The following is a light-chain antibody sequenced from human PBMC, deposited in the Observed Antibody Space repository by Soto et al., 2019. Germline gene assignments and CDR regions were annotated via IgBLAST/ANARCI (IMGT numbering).Light chain of an antibody. CDR2: GAS. CDR1: ETVATN. Sequence: VMTQSPATLSVSPGERATLSCWASETVATNLAWYQQKPGQAPRLLISGASTRAAGISDRFRGSGSGTEFTLSISSLRSEDSAIYYCQQYFAWPPMTCGQGTKVEI. CDR3: QQYFAWPPMT. V-gene: IGKV3-15*01. J-gene: IGKJ1*01.